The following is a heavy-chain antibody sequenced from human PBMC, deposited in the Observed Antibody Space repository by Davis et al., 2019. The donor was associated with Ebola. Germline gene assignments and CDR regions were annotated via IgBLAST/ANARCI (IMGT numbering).Heavy chain of an antibody. CDR3: ARGYYDSSGYYHPNYYYYGMDV. J-gene: IGHJ6*02. CDR2: ISAYNGNT. CDR1: GYTFTSYD. D-gene: IGHD3-22*01. Sequence: ASVKVSCKASGYTFTSYDINWVRQATGQGLEWMGWISAYNGNTNYAQKLQGRVTMTTDTSTSTAYMELSSLRSEDTAVYYCARGYYDSSGYYHPNYYYYGMDVWGQGTTVTVSS. V-gene: IGHV1-18*01.